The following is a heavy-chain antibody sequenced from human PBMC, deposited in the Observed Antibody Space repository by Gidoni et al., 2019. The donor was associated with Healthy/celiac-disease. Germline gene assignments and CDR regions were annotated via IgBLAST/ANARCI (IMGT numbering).Heavy chain of an antibody. CDR2: IYYSGST. J-gene: IGHJ5*02. CDR3: AQGLLVRPPRFDP. D-gene: IGHD2-21*01. V-gene: IGHV4-39*07. CDR1: GGSISSSSYY. Sequence: QLQLQESGPGLVKPSETLSLTCTVSGGSISSSSYYWGWIRQPPGKGLEWIGSIYYSGSTYYNPSLKSRVTISVDTSKNQFSMKLSSVTAADTAVYYCAQGLLVRPPRFDPWGQGTLVTVSS.